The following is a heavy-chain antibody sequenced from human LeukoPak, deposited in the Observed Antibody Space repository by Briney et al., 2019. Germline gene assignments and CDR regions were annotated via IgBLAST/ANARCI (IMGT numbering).Heavy chain of an antibody. Sequence: SETLSLTCTVSGGSISSSSYYWGWIRQPPGKGLEWIGSIYYSGSTYYNPSLKSRVTISVDTSKNQFSLKLSSVTAADTAVYYCARDPTPSYCSSTSCYLDAFDIWGQGTMVTVSS. CDR2: IYYSGST. CDR1: GGSISSSSYY. V-gene: IGHV4-39*07. CDR3: ARDPTPSYCSSTSCYLDAFDI. D-gene: IGHD2-2*01. J-gene: IGHJ3*02.